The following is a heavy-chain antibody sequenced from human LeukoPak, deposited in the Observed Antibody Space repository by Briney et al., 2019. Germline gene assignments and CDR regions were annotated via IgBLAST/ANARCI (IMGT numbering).Heavy chain of an antibody. CDR1: GFTFSTYT. Sequence: GGSLRLSCAASGFTFSTYTMNWVRQAPGKGLEWVANINQDGSEKFYVDSVKGRFTIPRDNSNNTLFVHMNSLRAEDTAVYYCAKVRSGSANWALRIFDNWGQGTLVTVSS. D-gene: IGHD1-1*01. J-gene: IGHJ4*02. CDR2: INQDGSEK. CDR3: AKVRSGSANWALRIFDN. V-gene: IGHV3-7*03.